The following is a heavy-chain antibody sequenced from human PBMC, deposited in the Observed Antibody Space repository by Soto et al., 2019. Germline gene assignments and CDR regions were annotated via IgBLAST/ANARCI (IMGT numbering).Heavy chain of an antibody. CDR1: GYTFTSYD. Sequence: ASVKVSCKASGYTFTSYDINWVRQATGQGFEWMGWMNPNSGNTGYAQKFQGRVTMTRNTSISTAYMELSSLRSEDTAVYYCSRAYYYDSSGYSNWFDTWGQGTLVTVSS. CDR3: SRAYYYDSSGYSNWFDT. CDR2: MNPNSGNT. V-gene: IGHV1-8*01. D-gene: IGHD3-22*01. J-gene: IGHJ5*02.